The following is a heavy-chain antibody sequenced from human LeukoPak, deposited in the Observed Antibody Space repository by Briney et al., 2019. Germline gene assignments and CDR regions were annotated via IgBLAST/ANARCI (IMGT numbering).Heavy chain of an antibody. V-gene: IGHV1-18*01. Sequence: ASGKVSCKASVHNFISYGVSWVRQAPVQGLDWMGWVSTYNGNTNYAQNLQYRVTMTTDPATSTAYMELTNLRSGDTAVYYCARSGYCSSSSCYRESDGLDFWGQGTMVTVSS. CDR2: VSTYNGNT. D-gene: IGHD2-2*01. CDR1: VHNFISYG. CDR3: ARSGYCSSSSCYRESDGLDF. J-gene: IGHJ3*01.